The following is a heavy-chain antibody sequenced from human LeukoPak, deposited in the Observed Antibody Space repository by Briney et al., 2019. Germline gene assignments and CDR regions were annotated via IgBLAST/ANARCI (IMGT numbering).Heavy chain of an antibody. V-gene: IGHV4-59*01. J-gene: IGHJ4*02. Sequence: SQTLSLTCTVSGGSISSYYWSWIRQPPGKGLEWIGYIYYSGSTNYNPSLKSRVTISVGTSKNQFSLKLSSVTAADTAVYYCARVQGHYDILTGYQWDYFDYWGQGTLVTVSS. D-gene: IGHD3-9*01. CDR3: ARVQGHYDILTGYQWDYFDY. CDR1: GGSISSYY. CDR2: IYYSGST.